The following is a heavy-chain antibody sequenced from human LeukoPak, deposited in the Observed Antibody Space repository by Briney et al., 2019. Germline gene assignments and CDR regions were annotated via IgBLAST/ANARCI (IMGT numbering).Heavy chain of an antibody. J-gene: IGHJ4*02. D-gene: IGHD3-10*01. CDR3: AKSVDYYGSGSPDY. CDR2: ISGSGGST. Sequence: PGGTLRLSCAASGFTFSSYGMSWVRQAPGKGLEWVSAISGSGGSTYYADSVKGRFTISRDNSKNTLYLQMNSLRAEDTAVYYCAKSVDYYGSGSPDYWGQGTLVTVSS. V-gene: IGHV3-23*01. CDR1: GFTFSSYG.